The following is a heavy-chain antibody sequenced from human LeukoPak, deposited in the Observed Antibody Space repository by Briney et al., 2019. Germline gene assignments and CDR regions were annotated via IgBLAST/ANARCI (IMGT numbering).Heavy chain of an antibody. J-gene: IGHJ4*02. CDR2: ISYDGSNK. Sequence: PGGSLRLSCAASGLTFSSYAMHWVRQAPGKGLEWVAVISYDGSNKYYADSVKGRFTISRDNSKNTLYLQMNSLRAEDTAVYYCAKTMGAIDHDYWGQGTLVTVSS. D-gene: IGHD1-26*01. V-gene: IGHV3-30-3*02. CDR3: AKTMGAIDHDY. CDR1: GLTFSSYA.